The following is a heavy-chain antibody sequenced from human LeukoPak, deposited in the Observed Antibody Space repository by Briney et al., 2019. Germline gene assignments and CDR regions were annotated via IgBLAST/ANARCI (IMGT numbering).Heavy chain of an antibody. J-gene: IGHJ4*02. V-gene: IGHV3-33*08. Sequence: TGGSLRLSCAASGFTFSSYSMNWVRQAPGKGLEWVAVIWYDGSNKYYADSVKGRFTISRDNSKNTLYLQMNSLRAEDTAVYYSATGRGHDSSPIDYWGQGTLVTVSS. CDR2: IWYDGSNK. CDR1: GFTFSSYS. D-gene: IGHD3-22*01. CDR3: ATGRGHDSSPIDY.